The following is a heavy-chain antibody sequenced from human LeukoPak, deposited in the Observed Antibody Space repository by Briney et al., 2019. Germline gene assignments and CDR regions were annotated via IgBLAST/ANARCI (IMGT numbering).Heavy chain of an antibody. Sequence: ASVKVSCKASGYTFTSYGISWVRQAPGQGLEWMGWISAYNGNTNYAQKLQGRVTMTTDTSTSTAYMELRSLRSDDTAVYYCARDGRSGSYPDINYYGMTSGAKGPRSPSP. V-gene: IGHV1-18*01. D-gene: IGHD1-26*01. CDR1: GYTFTSYG. CDR3: ARDGRSGSYPDINYYGMTS. J-gene: IGHJ6*02. CDR2: ISAYNGNT.